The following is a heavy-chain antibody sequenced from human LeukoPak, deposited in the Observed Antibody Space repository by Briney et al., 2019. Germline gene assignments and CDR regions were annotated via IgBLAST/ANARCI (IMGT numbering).Heavy chain of an antibody. Sequence: SVKVSCKASGGTFSSYAISWVRQAPGQGLEWMGRIIPILGIANCAQKFQGRVTITADKSTSTAYMELSSLRSEDTAVYYCARDLAERYFDWLFPNFDYWGQGTLVTVSS. CDR3: ARDLAERYFDWLFPNFDY. J-gene: IGHJ4*02. CDR2: IIPILGIA. V-gene: IGHV1-69*04. D-gene: IGHD3-9*01. CDR1: GGTFSSYA.